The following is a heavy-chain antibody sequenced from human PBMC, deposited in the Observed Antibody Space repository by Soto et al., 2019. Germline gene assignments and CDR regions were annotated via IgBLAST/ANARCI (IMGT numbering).Heavy chain of an antibody. V-gene: IGHV1-8*01. CDR1: GYTFTSYD. J-gene: IGHJ5*02. CDR3: ACGVKSGDYSRWFDT. D-gene: IGHD4-17*01. Sequence: QVQLVQSGAEVKKPGASVKVSCKASGYTFTSYDINWVRQATGQGLEYLGWMNPNSGNTGYVQKSQGRVTMSRNTPLSTAYMALGSLRAAETAGYSLACGVKSGDYSRWFDTWGPGPLVTVSS. CDR2: MNPNSGNT.